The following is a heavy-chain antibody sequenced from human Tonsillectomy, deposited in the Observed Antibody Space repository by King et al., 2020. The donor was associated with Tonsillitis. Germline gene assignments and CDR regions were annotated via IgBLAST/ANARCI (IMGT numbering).Heavy chain of an antibody. CDR3: ARDPRNPTYYDFWSGYYFFDY. D-gene: IGHD3-3*01. V-gene: IGHV3-21*01. CDR1: GVTFSSYS. CDR2: ISSSSSYI. Sequence: VQLVESGGGLVKPWGSLRLSCAASGVTFSSYSMNWVRQAPGKGLEWVSSISSSSSYIYYADSLEGRFTISRDNAKYSLSLQMNSLIAEDTAVYYCARDPRNPTYYDFWSGYYFFDYWGQGTLVTVSS. J-gene: IGHJ4*02.